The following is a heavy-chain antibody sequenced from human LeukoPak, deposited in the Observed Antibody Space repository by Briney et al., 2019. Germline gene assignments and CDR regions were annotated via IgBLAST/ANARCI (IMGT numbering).Heavy chain of an antibody. CDR3: ARYSITIFGIHYYYYMDV. V-gene: IGHV4-59*11. J-gene: IGHJ6*03. Sequence: SETLSLTCTVSGGSISSHYWSWIRQPPGKGLEWIGYIYYSGSTNYNPSLKSRVTISVDTSKNQFSLKLSSVTAADTAVYYCARYSITIFGIHYYYYMDVWGKGTTVTVSS. CDR1: GGSISSHY. D-gene: IGHD3-3*01. CDR2: IYYSGST.